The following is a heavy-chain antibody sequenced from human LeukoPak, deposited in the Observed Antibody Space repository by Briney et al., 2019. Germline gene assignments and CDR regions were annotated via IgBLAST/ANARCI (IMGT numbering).Heavy chain of an antibody. D-gene: IGHD4-11*01. CDR3: ASAATVTTVPNYYMDV. J-gene: IGHJ6*03. Sequence: SETLSLTCTVSGDSVSGYYWSWIRQPPGKGLEWIGEINHSGSTNYNPSLKSRVTISVDTSKNQFSLKLTSVTAADTAVYYCASAATVTTVPNYYMDVWGKGTTVTVSS. CDR2: INHSGST. CDR1: GDSVSGYY. V-gene: IGHV4-34*01.